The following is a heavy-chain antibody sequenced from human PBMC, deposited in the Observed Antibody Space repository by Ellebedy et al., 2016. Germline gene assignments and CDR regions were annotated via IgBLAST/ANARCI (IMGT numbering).Heavy chain of an antibody. J-gene: IGHJ4*02. CDR3: ARHTGPESLIVVELFDY. CDR1: GYNFTSYW. V-gene: IGHV5-10-1*01. CDR2: IDPSDSYT. Sequence: GESLKISXKGSGYNFTSYWISWVRQMPGKGLEWMGRIDPSDSYTNYSPSFQGHVTISADKSISTAYLQWSSLKASDTAMYYCARHTGPESLIVVELFDYWGQGTLVTVSS. D-gene: IGHD3-22*01.